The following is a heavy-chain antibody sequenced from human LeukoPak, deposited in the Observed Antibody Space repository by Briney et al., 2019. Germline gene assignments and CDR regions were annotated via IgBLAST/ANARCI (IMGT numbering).Heavy chain of an antibody. Sequence: SETLSLTCTVSGGSINSGGYYWSWIRQHPGKGPEWIGYIYYSGSTYYNPSLKSRVTISVDTSKNQFSLKLSSVTAADTAVYYCARARVFTSITMVRGVRYWFDPWGQGTLVTVSS. CDR2: IYYSGST. J-gene: IGHJ5*02. CDR1: GGSINSGGYY. D-gene: IGHD3-10*01. V-gene: IGHV4-31*03. CDR3: ARARVFTSITMVRGVRYWFDP.